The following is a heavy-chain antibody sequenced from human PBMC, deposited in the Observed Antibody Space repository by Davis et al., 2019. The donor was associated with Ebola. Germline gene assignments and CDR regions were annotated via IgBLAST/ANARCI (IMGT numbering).Heavy chain of an antibody. D-gene: IGHD1-26*01. CDR2: ISLSGTTA. CDR3: AKHDFRQYISGWYDS. V-gene: IGHV3-23*01. CDR1: GFTFSLTD. Sequence: PGGSLRLSCAASGFTFSLTDMNWFRQAPGKGLEWVSSISLSGTTAYYADSVKGRFIVSRDNTKSMIYLQMNYLRAEDTAIYYCAKHDFRQYISGWYDSWGQGTLVTVSS. J-gene: IGHJ5*01.